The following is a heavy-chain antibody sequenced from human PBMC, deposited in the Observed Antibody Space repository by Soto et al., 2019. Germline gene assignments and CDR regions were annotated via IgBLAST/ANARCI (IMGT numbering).Heavy chain of an antibody. CDR1: GFTFISYD. D-gene: IGHD3-22*01. V-gene: IGHV3-13*04. CDR3: ARAIGPTLFDY. J-gene: IGHJ4*02. Sequence: PGGCVRLSVSASGFTFISYDRHWVRQGPGKGLEWVSAIGTAGDTNYAGSVKGRFTISRENAKNSLYLQMNSLRAGDTAIYFCARAIGPTLFDYWGQGTLVTVSS. CDR2: IGTAGDT.